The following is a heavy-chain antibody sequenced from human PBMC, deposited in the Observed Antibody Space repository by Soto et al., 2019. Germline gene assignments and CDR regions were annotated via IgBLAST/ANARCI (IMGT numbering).Heavy chain of an antibody. J-gene: IGHJ4*02. CDR1: GYTLTELS. V-gene: IGHV1-24*01. Sequence: ASVKVSCKVSGYTLTELSMHWVRQAPGKGLEWMGGFDPEDGETIYAQKFQGRVTMTEDTSTDTAYMELSSLRSEDTAVYYCATVVPPVYSSSWLPYWGQGTLVTVSS. CDR3: ATVVPPVYSSSWLPY. D-gene: IGHD6-13*01. CDR2: FDPEDGET.